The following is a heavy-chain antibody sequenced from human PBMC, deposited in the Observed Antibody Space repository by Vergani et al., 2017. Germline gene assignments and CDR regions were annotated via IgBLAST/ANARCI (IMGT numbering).Heavy chain of an antibody. CDR3: ATKSCGTPGCQIGYFRE. CDR1: GFTVSSHY. Sequence: EVQLLESGGGLVQPGGSLRLSCAASGFTVSSHYMSWVRQAPGKGLEWVSVIYSGGSTYYADSVKGRFTISRHNSKNTLYLQMNSLRAEDTAVYYCATKSCGTPGCQIGYFREWGQGTLVTVSS. V-gene: IGHV3-53*04. J-gene: IGHJ1*01. D-gene: IGHD1-1*01. CDR2: IYSGGST.